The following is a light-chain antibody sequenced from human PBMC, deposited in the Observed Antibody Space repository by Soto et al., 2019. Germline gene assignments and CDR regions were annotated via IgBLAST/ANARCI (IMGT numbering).Light chain of an antibody. CDR3: QQYENLPPT. CDR1: QDINNF. J-gene: IGKJ4*01. Sequence: DIRMTPSPSSLSASVGDRITITCQASQDINNFLNWYQQKPGKAPRLLIYDTSNVEGGVPSRFSGTGSGTDFTFTISSLQPEDIATYFCQQYENLPPTFGGGTKVEIK. CDR2: DTS. V-gene: IGKV1-33*01.